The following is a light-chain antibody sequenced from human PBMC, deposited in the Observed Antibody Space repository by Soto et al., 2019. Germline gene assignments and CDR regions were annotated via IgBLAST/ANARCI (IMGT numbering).Light chain of an antibody. J-gene: IGKJ1*01. V-gene: IGKV4-1*01. CDR3: QQYYSTPWT. CDR2: WAS. Sequence: DIVMTQSPDSLAVSLGERAAINCKSSQSIFYSSNNKNYLTWYQQKPGQPXKXXIYWASTRESGVPDRFSGSGSGTDFTITISSLQAEDVAVYYCQQYYSTPWTFGQGTKVDIK. CDR1: QSIFYSSNNKNY.